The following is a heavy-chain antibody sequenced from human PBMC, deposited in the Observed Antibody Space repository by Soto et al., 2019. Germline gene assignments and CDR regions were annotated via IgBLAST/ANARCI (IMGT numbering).Heavy chain of an antibody. J-gene: IGHJ4*02. CDR2: ISGSGGST. Sequence: GGSLRLSCAASGFTFSSYAMSWVRQAPGKGLEWVSAISGSGGSTYYADSVKGRFTISRDNSKSTLYLQMNSLRAEDTAVYYCAKDHVAYSSSWYVNYWGQGTLVTVSS. CDR1: GFTFSSYA. CDR3: AKDHVAYSSSWYVNY. V-gene: IGHV3-23*01. D-gene: IGHD6-13*01.